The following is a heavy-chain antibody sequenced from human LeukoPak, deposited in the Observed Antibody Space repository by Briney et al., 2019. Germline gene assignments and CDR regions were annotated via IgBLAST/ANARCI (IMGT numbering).Heavy chain of an antibody. V-gene: IGHV4-59*01. J-gene: IGHJ4*02. CDR3: ARDGDSSSWAFDY. Sequence: PSETLSLTCTVSGGSISSYHWSWIRQPPGKGLEWVGYIYYSGSTNYNPSLKSRVTISVDTSKNQFSLKLSSVTAADTAVYYCARDGDSSSWAFDYWGQGTLVTVSS. D-gene: IGHD6-13*01. CDR1: GGSISSYH. CDR2: IYYSGST.